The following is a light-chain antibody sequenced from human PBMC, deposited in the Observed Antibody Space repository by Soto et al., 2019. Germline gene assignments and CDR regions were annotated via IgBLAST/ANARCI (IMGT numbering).Light chain of an antibody. V-gene: IGLV1-44*01. Sequence: QSVLSQPPSASGTPGQRVTISCSGRSSNIGSNIVNWYQQLPGTAPKLLIYSNDQRPSGVPDRFSGSKSGTSASLAISGLQSEDEADYYCSAWDASLKAVLFGGGTKLTVL. CDR3: SAWDASLKAVL. J-gene: IGLJ2*01. CDR2: SND. CDR1: SSNIGSNI.